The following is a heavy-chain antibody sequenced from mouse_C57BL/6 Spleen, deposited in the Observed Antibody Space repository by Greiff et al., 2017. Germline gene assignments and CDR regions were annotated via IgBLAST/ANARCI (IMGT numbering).Heavy chain of an antibody. Sequence: VKLVESGAELVKPGASVKISCKASGYAFSSYWMNWVKQRPGKGLEWIGQIYPGDGDTNYNGKFKGKATLTAEKSSSTAYTHISSLTSEDSEVYFCARDRVYAMDDWGQGTTVTVSS. J-gene: IGHJ4*01. CDR3: ARDRVYAMDD. V-gene: IGHV1-80*01. CDR2: IYPGDGDT. CDR1: GYAFSSYW.